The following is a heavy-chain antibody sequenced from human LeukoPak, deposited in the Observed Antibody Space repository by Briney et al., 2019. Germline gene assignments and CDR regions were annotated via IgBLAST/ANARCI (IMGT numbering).Heavy chain of an antibody. D-gene: IGHD3-16*02. CDR3: VRGVYQFDS. J-gene: IGHJ4*02. CDR1: GFTFSSYS. Sequence: GGSLRLSCAASGFTFSSYSMNWVRQAPGKGLEWVSYISSSSSTIYYADSVKGRFTISRDNANNSLYLQMNSLRAEDTALYYCVRGVYQFDSWGQGTLVIVSS. V-gene: IGHV3-48*04. CDR2: ISSSSSTI.